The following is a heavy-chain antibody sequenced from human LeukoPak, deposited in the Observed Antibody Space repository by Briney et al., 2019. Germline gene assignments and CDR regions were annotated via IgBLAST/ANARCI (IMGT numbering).Heavy chain of an antibody. J-gene: IGHJ5*02. CDR3: ARHPLGPEVVVPAVEFDP. CDR2: IYYSGST. V-gene: IGHV4-59*04. CDR1: GGSISSYY. Sequence: SETLSLTCTVSGGSISSYYWSWIRQPPGKGLEWIGYIYYSGSTYYNPSLKSRVTISVDTSKNQFSLKLSSVTAADTAVYYCARHPLGPEVVVPAVEFDPWGQGTLVTVSS. D-gene: IGHD2-2*01.